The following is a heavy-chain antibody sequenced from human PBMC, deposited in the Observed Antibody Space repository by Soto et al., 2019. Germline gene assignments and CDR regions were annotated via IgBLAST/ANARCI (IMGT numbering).Heavy chain of an antibody. J-gene: IGHJ3*02. Sequence: DVQVLESGGGLVQPGGSLRLSCAASGFTFSAYAMSWVRQTPGKGLEWVSGISASRGRTYYANSVKGRVTISSDNGKNTLYLQMNSLRAEDTAVYYCAKDPNGDYVGAFDMWGQGTMVIVSS. V-gene: IGHV3-23*01. CDR3: AKDPNGDYVGAFDM. CDR2: ISASRGRT. CDR1: GFTFSAYA. D-gene: IGHD4-17*01.